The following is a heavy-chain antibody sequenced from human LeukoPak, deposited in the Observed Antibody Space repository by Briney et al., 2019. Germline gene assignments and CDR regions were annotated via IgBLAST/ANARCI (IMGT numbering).Heavy chain of an antibody. J-gene: IGHJ4*02. CDR2: INPKSGAA. CDR3: ARGAEAETSPLDF. V-gene: IGHV1-2*02. CDR1: GYTFTAYY. Sequence: ASVKVSCKASGYTFTAYYMHWVRQAPGQGLEWLGWINPKSGAADYAQQFRGRVTMTRDTSINTDYMEMKRVTSDDTAVYYCARGAEAETSPLDFWGQGTLVIV. D-gene: IGHD6-13*01.